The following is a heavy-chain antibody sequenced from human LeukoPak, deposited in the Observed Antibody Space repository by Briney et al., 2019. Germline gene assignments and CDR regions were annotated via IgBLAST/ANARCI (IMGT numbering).Heavy chain of an antibody. CDR3: ARDAYSSSSVYYYYYMDV. Sequence: ASVEVSCKASGYTFTDYYIHWLRQARGQGLEWMGWIIPNNGGTNYAPKFRGRVTMTRDTSISTAYMELSRLRSDDAAVYYCARDAYSSSSVYYYYYMDVWGKGTTVTVSS. V-gene: IGHV1-2*02. J-gene: IGHJ6*03. CDR2: IIPNNGGT. CDR1: GYTFTDYY. D-gene: IGHD6-6*01.